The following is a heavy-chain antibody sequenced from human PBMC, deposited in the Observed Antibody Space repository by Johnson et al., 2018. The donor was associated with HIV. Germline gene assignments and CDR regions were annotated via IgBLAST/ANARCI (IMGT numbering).Heavy chain of an antibody. CDR1: GFTFSTYG. CDR3: AREPEGWAFDI. Sequence: QVQLVESGGGVVQPGGSLRLSCAASGFTFSTYGMHWVRQAPGKGLEWVALIWYDGSNKYYADSVKGRFTISRDNSKNTVYLQMNSLKTEDTAVYYCAREPEGWAFDIWGQGTMVTVSS. D-gene: IGHD2-15*01. CDR2: IWYDGSNK. V-gene: IGHV3-33*01. J-gene: IGHJ3*02.